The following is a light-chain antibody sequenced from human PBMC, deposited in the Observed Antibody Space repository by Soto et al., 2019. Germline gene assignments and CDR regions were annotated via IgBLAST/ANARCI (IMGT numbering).Light chain of an antibody. CDR2: DVS. Sequence: QSALTQPASASGSPGQSITISCTGASSDLGEYNYVSWYQQHPGKAPKLMIYDVSSRPSGVSDRFSGSKSGNAASLAISGVQAEDEADYYCTSYTTTGTYVFATGTKVTVL. CDR3: TSYTTTGTYV. J-gene: IGLJ1*01. V-gene: IGLV2-14*03. CDR1: SSDLGEYNY.